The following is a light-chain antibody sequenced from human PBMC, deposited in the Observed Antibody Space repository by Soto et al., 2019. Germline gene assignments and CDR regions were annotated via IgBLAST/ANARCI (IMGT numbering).Light chain of an antibody. CDR2: DAA. CDR1: QSVTYN. Sequence: EIVLTQSPATLSLSPGERATLSCRASQSVTYNLAWYQQKPGQAPRLLIYDAANRATGIPARFSGRGSGTDFTLTIVSLEPEDSAVYYCQQRTIWPLTFGGGNRVEIK. J-gene: IGKJ4*01. V-gene: IGKV3-11*01. CDR3: QQRTIWPLT.